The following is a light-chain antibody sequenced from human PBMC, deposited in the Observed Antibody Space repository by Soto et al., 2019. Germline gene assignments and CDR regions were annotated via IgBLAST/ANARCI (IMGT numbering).Light chain of an antibody. CDR2: AAS. CDR1: QDVXDH. CDR3: QQYHRYPWT. Sequence: TQSPSSLSASIGDSVTITCRASQDVXDHLAWFQQRPGKAPKALMFAASRLQSGVSSKFSGSGSGTGFTLSITSLQPGDFATYYCQQYHRYPWTFGQGTTVEIK. V-gene: IGKV1-16*02. J-gene: IGKJ1*01.